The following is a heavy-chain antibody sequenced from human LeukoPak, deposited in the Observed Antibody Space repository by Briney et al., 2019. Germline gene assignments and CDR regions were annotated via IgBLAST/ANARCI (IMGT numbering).Heavy chain of an antibody. CDR2: IYYSGST. Sequence: SETPSLTCTVSGGSISSSSYYWGWIRQPPGKGLEWIGSIYYSGSTYYNPSLKSRVTISVDTSKNQFSLKLSSVTAADTAVYYCARRGYRHDYWGQGTLVTVSS. D-gene: IGHD5-18*01. V-gene: IGHV4-39*01. J-gene: IGHJ4*02. CDR1: GGSISSSSYY. CDR3: ARRGYRHDY.